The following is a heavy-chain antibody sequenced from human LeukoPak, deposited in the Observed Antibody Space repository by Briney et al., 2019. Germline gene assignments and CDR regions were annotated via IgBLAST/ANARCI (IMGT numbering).Heavy chain of an antibody. CDR1: GFTFSSYA. J-gene: IGHJ4*02. Sequence: GGSLRLSCAASGFTFSSYAMSWVRQAPGKGLEWVSAISGSGGSTYYADSVRGRFTISRDNAKNSLYLQMNSLRAEDTAVYYCARGEDGYSPTHFDYWGQGTLVTVSS. CDR3: ARGEDGYSPTHFDY. V-gene: IGHV3-23*01. D-gene: IGHD5-24*01. CDR2: ISGSGGST.